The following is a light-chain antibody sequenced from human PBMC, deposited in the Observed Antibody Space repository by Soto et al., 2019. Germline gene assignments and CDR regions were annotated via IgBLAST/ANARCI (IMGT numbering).Light chain of an antibody. V-gene: IGLV2-14*03. Sequence: QSALTQPASVSASPGQSITISCTGTSSDIGAYNSVSWYQQHPGEAPQLIIYDVSYRPSGISSRFSGSKSVNTASLTVSGLQADDDADYYCASYTTGRIRVFGGGTKRTVL. CDR2: DVS. J-gene: IGLJ2*01. CDR1: SSDIGAYNS. CDR3: ASYTTGRIRV.